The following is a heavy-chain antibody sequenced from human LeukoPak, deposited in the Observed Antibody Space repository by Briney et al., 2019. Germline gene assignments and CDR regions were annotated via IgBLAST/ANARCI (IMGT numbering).Heavy chain of an antibody. CDR3: ARDMEYCSSTSCYYYGMDV. V-gene: IGHV3-11*06. Sequence: PGGSLRLSCAASGFTFSDFYMSWIRQAPGKGLEWVSSISSSSSYIYYADSVKGRFTISRDNAKNSLYLQMNSLRAEDTAVYYCARDMEYCSSTSCYYYGMDVWGQGTTVTVSS. J-gene: IGHJ6*02. CDR2: ISSSSSYI. CDR1: GFTFSDFY. D-gene: IGHD2-2*01.